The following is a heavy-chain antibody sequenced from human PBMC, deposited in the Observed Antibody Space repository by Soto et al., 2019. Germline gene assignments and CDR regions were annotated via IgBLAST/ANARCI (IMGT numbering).Heavy chain of an antibody. CDR3: ARDGRKQLWVEGLNAMDV. V-gene: IGHV1-18*01. D-gene: IGHD5-18*01. Sequence: GPEVKKPGASVKVSCKASAYTFTSYGISWVLQAPGQGLEWMGWISGYNGQTNYAQKFRGRVTITTDASTSTAYMELRSLRSDDTATYYCARDGRKQLWVEGLNAMDVWGQGTTVTVSS. CDR2: ISGYNGQT. J-gene: IGHJ6*02. CDR1: AYTFTSYG.